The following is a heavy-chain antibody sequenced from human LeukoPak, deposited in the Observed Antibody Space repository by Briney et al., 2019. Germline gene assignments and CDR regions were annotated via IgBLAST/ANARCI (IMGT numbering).Heavy chain of an antibody. CDR3: EGALPTESARWFRP. CDR1: GASISSGGYY. CDR2: IYYSGSTY. D-gene: IGHD1-14*01. Sequence: SQTLSLTCTVSGASISSGGYYRSWIRQHPGKGLEWIGYIYYSGSTYYYNPSLKSRVTISVDTSKNQFSLELTSVTAADTAVYYCEGALPTESARWFRPWGQGTLVTVPS. V-gene: IGHV4-31*03. J-gene: IGHJ5*02.